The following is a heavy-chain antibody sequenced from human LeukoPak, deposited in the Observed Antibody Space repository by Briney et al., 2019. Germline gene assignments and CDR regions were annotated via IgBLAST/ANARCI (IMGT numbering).Heavy chain of an antibody. V-gene: IGHV4-59*01. CDR2: IYYSGST. CDR3: ASFRNGVIWTLDY. J-gene: IGHJ4*02. D-gene: IGHD3-22*01. CDR1: GGSISSYY. Sequence: SETLSLTCTVSGGSISSYYWSWIRQPPGKGLEWIGYIYYSGSTNYNPSLKSRVTISVDTSKNQFSLKLSSVTAADTAVYYCASFRNGVIWTLDYWGQGTLVTVSS.